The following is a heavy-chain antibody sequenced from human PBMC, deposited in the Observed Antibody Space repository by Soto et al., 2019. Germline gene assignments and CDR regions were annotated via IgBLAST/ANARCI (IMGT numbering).Heavy chain of an antibody. V-gene: IGHV3-33*01. D-gene: IGHD2-15*01. J-gene: IGHJ1*01. CDR1: GFTFSSYG. CDR2: IWYDGSNK. CDR3: ARSGLIVATLWYFQH. Sequence: GGSLRLSCAASGFTFSSYGMHWVRQAPGKGLEWVAVIWYDGSNKYYADSVNGRFTISRDNSKNTLYLQMNSLRAEDTAVYYCARSGLIVATLWYFQHWGQGTLVTVSS.